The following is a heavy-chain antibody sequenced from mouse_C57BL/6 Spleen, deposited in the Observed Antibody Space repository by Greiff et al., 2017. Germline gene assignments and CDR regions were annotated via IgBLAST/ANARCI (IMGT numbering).Heavy chain of an antibody. D-gene: IGHD2-1*01. Sequence: VQLVESGAELARPGASVKLSCKASGYTFTSYGISWVKQRTGQGLEWIGEIYPRSGNTYYNEKFKGKATLTADKSSSTAYMQLSSLTSEDSAVYFCARANGNFDYWGQGTTLTVSS. CDR3: ARANGNFDY. CDR1: GYTFTSYG. V-gene: IGHV1-81*01. J-gene: IGHJ2*01. CDR2: IYPRSGNT.